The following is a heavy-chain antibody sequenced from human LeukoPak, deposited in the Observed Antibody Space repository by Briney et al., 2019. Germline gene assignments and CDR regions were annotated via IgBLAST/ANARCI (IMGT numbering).Heavy chain of an antibody. J-gene: IGHJ6*03. V-gene: IGHV4-59*11. CDR1: GGSISSHF. CDR2: IYHSGST. CDR3: ARGPPGAYYGSGSYSYYMDV. D-gene: IGHD3-10*01. Sequence: PSETLSLTCSVSGGSISSHFWSWIRQPPGKGLEWIGYIYHSGSTNYNPSLNSRVTISVDTSKKQFSLKLSSVTAADTAVYYCARGPPGAYYGSGSYSYYMDVWGKGTTVTVSS.